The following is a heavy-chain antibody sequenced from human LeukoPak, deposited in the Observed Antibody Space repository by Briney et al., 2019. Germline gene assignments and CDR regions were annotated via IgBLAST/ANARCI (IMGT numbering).Heavy chain of an antibody. D-gene: IGHD4-23*01. Sequence: PGGSLRLSCAASGFTFSSYWMHWVRQAPGKGLVWVSRINTDGSSTSYADSVKGRFTISRDNAKNTLYLQMNSLRAEDTAVYYCARENGGEEFDYWGQGTLVTVSS. J-gene: IGHJ4*02. CDR1: GFTFSSYW. CDR3: ARENGGEEFDY. CDR2: INTDGSST. V-gene: IGHV3-74*01.